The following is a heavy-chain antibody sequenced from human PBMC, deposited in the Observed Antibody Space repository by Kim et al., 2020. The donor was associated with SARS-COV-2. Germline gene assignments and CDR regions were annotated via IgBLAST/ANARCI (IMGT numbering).Heavy chain of an antibody. D-gene: IGHD6-19*01. CDR3: AREHRNLYSSGWPPEY. V-gene: IGHV1-18*04. Sequence: ASVKVSCKASGYTFTSYSISWVRQAPGQGLEWMGWISAYNGNTNYAQKLQGRVTMTTDTSTSTVYMELRSLRSDDTAVYYCAREHRNLYSSGWPPEYWGQGTLVTVSS. J-gene: IGHJ4*02. CDR2: ISAYNGNT. CDR1: GYTFTSYS.